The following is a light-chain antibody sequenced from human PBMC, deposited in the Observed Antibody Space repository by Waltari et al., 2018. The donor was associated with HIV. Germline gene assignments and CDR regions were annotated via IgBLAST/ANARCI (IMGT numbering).Light chain of an antibody. CDR2: ANS. CDR3: ATWDDNLRGLL. V-gene: IGLV1-44*01. Sequence: QYVLAQPPSASGTPGQRVAISCSGSNSNIAYNTVNWYQQFPGAAPRLLIYANSQRPSGVPDRFSAAKSGTSDALAITGLQTEDEAHYYCATWDDNLRGLLLGGWTKVTVL. J-gene: IGLJ3*02. CDR1: NSNIAYNT.